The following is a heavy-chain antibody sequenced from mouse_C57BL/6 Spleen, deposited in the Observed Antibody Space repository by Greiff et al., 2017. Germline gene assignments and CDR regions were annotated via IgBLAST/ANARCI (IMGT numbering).Heavy chain of an antibody. J-gene: IGHJ3*01. CDR1: GYTFTEYT. D-gene: IGHD1-1*01. CDR2: FYTGGGSI. CDR3: ARHEGSLYYGSSYPFAY. Sequence: VKLQESGAELVKPGASVKLSCKASGYTFTEYTIHWVKQRSGQGLEWIGWFYTGGGSIKYHEKFTDKATFTADTSTSTVYIELSRLTSEVSEVYFCARHEGSLYYGSSYPFAYWGQGTLVTVSA. V-gene: IGHV1-62-2*01.